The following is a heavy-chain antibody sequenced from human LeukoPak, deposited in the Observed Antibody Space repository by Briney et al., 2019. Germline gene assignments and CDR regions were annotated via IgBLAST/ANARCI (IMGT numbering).Heavy chain of an antibody. D-gene: IGHD3-10*01. Sequence: SETLSLTCAVYGGSFSGYYWSWIRQPPGKGLEWIGEINHSGSTNYNPSLKSRVTISVDTSKNQFSLKLSSVTAADTAVYYCARWITMVRGVIPPYYFDYWGQGTLVTVSS. CDR1: GGSFSGYY. V-gene: IGHV4-34*01. CDR2: INHSGST. J-gene: IGHJ4*02. CDR3: ARWITMVRGVIPPYYFDY.